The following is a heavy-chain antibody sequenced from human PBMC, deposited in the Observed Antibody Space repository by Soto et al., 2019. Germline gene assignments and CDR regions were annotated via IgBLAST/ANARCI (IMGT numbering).Heavy chain of an antibody. V-gene: IGHV1-3*01. CDR2: INAGNGNT. Sequence: ASVKVSCKASGYTFTSYVVHWVRQAPGQRLEWMGWINAGNGNTKYSQKFQGRVTITRDTSASTAYMELSSLRSEDTAVYYCASLAASPYYYGMDVWGQGTTVTVSS. CDR3: ASLAASPYYYGMDV. D-gene: IGHD6-13*01. J-gene: IGHJ6*02. CDR1: GYTFTSYV.